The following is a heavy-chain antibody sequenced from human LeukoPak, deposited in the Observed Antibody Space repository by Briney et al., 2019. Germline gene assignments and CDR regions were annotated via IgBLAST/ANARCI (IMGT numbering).Heavy chain of an antibody. CDR2: IKEDGACE. CDR1: GFNFGSYW. V-gene: IGHV3-7*01. Sequence: GGSLRLSCAASGFNFGSYWMSWVRQAPGKGLEWVAHIKEDGACENYVDSVKGRFTISRDNAKNALYLQMNNLRAEDTALYFCTRDGWGNVLDLWGQGTLVTVSS. D-gene: IGHD2-8*02. CDR3: TRDGWGNVLDL. J-gene: IGHJ5*02.